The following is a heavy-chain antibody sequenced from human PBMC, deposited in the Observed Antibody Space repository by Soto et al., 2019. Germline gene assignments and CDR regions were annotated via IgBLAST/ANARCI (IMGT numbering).Heavy chain of an antibody. V-gene: IGHV4-4*07. Sequence: QVQLQESGPGLVKPSETLSLTCTFSGGSISSYYWSWIRQPAGKGLEWIGRIYTSGSTNYNPSLNSRFTMSVDTSKNHFSLKLSSVTAADTAVYYCASAPLQYYDSSGYYYSYYYYGMDVWGQGTTVTVSS. CDR2: IYTSGST. D-gene: IGHD3-22*01. CDR1: GGSISSYY. CDR3: ASAPLQYYDSSGYYYSYYYYGMDV. J-gene: IGHJ6*02.